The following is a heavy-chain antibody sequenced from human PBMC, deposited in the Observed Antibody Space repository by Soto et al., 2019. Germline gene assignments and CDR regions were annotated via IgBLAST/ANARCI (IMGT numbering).Heavy chain of an antibody. Sequence: QVQLVQSGAEVKKPGSSVKVSCKASGGTFSSYTISWVRQAPGQGLEWMGRIVPILGIANYAQKFQGRVTMTADKSTSTAYRELSSLRSEDTAVYYWAKGGDGYNSGFDYWGQGTLVTVSS. J-gene: IGHJ4*02. CDR2: IVPILGIA. V-gene: IGHV1-69*02. CDR1: GGTFSSYT. D-gene: IGHD5-12*01. CDR3: AKGGDGYNSGFDY.